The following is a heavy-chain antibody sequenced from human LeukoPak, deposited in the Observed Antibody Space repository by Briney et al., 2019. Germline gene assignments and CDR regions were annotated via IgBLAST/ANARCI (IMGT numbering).Heavy chain of an antibody. CDR3: TRESGSYHGNDY. CDR1: GGTFSSYA. J-gene: IGHJ4*02. D-gene: IGHD1-26*01. CDR2: IIPIFGTT. V-gene: IGHV1-69*13. Sequence: ASVTVSCKASGGTFSSYAIDWVRQAPGQGLEWMGGIIPIFGTTNYAQKFQGRVTITAVESMRTAYMELSSLRSEDTGVYYCTRESGSYHGNDYWGQGTLVTVSS.